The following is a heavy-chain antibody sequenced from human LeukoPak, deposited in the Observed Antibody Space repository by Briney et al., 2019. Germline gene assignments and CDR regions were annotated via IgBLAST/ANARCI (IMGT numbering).Heavy chain of an antibody. V-gene: IGHV3-30*18. Sequence: PGRSLRLSCAASGFTFSSYGMHWVRQAPGKGLEWVAVISYDGSNKYYADSVKGRFTISRDNSKNTLYLQMNSLRAEDTAVYYCAKEFRIYGGNSDAFDIWGQGTMVTVSS. CDR3: AKEFRIYGGNSDAFDI. D-gene: IGHD4-23*01. CDR2: ISYDGSNK. J-gene: IGHJ3*02. CDR1: GFTFSSYG.